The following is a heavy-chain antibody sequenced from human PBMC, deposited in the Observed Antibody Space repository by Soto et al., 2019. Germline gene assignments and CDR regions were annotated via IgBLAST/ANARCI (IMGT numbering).Heavy chain of an antibody. CDR1: GGTFSSYT. D-gene: IGHD3-22*01. CDR3: AKDTYYYSSSGYYVFDS. J-gene: IGHJ4*02. Sequence: SVKVSCKASGGTFSSYTISWVRQAPGQGLEWMGRIIPILGIANYAQKVQGRVTITADKSTSTAYMELSSLRSEDTAVYYCAKDTYYYSSSGYYVFDSWGQGTLVTVSS. CDR2: IIPILGIA. V-gene: IGHV1-69*04.